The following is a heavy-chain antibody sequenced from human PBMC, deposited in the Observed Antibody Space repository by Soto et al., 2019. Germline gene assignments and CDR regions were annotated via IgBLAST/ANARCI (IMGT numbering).Heavy chain of an antibody. Sequence: ASVKVSCKASGYIFHSYGISWVRQAPGQGLEWIGWISAYHDYTYYAQKFQVRVTMTTDAATSTAYMELRSLRSDDTAVFYCARDLMGLAVTHYHYYALYFWAQGTTVPVSS. CDR2: ISAYHDYT. J-gene: IGHJ6*01. V-gene: IGHV1-18*04. D-gene: IGHD6-19*01. CDR1: GYIFHSYG. CDR3: ARDLMGLAVTHYHYYALYF.